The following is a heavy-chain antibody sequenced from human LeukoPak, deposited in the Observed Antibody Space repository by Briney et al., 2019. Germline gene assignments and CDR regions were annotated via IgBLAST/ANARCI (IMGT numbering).Heavy chain of an antibody. CDR3: AKPYYYDSSGRWCFDL. V-gene: IGHV3-23*01. Sequence: GGSLRLSCAASGFTFSSYAMSWVRQAPGKGLEWVSAISGSGGSTYYADSVKGRFTISRDNSKSTLYLQMNSLRAEDTAVYYCAKPYYYDSSGRWCFDLWGRGTLVTVSS. J-gene: IGHJ2*01. CDR1: GFTFSSYA. D-gene: IGHD3-22*01. CDR2: ISGSGGST.